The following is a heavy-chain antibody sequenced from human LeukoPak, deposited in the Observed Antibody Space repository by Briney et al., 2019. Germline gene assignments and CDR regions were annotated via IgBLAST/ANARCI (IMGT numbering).Heavy chain of an antibody. CDR2: IYYSGST. CDR1: DGSISSSSYY. V-gene: IGHV4-39*07. D-gene: IGHD6-19*01. CDR3: AREEEQWLVIWGYYFDY. J-gene: IGHJ4*02. Sequence: SETLSLTCTVSDGSISSSSYYWGWIRQPPGKGLEWIGSIYYSGSTYYNPSLKSRVTISVDTSKNQFSLKLSSVTAADTAVYYCAREEEQWLVIWGYYFDYWGQGTLVTVSS.